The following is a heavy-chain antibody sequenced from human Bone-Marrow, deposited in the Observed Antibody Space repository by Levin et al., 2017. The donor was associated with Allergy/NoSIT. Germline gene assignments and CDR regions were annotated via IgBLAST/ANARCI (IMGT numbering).Heavy chain of an antibody. J-gene: IGHJ4*02. Sequence: GESLKISCKASGYNFRTYGISWVRQAPGQGLELMGWISGNNGNTKYTQRFQGRVTMTTDTSTSTAYMELRSLRSDDTAVYFCARADAMTWIQLWFEYWGQGTLITVTS. CDR2: ISGNNGNT. CDR1: GYNFRTYG. V-gene: IGHV1-18*01. D-gene: IGHD5-18*01. CDR3: ARADAMTWIQLWFEY.